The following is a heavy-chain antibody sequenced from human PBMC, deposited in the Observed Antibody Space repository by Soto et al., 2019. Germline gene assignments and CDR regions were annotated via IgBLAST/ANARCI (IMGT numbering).Heavy chain of an antibody. D-gene: IGHD3-3*01. J-gene: IGHJ6*02. CDR1: GFTFGSFG. CDR3: ARDASYYGLWSGYYPSRNGMDV. CDR2: IWYDGSKK. Sequence: PGGSLRLSCAASGFTFGSFGMHWVRQAPGKGLEWVSLIWYDGSKKSYGDSVKGRFTISRDNSRNTVYLQMNSLRADDTAVYYCARDASYYGLWSGYYPSRNGMDVWGQGTTVTVSS. V-gene: IGHV3-33*01.